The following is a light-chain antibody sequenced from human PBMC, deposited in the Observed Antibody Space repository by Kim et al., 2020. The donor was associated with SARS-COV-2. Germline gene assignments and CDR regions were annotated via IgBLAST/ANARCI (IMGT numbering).Light chain of an antibody. J-gene: IGKJ3*01. CDR2: WAS. CDR3: QQYNNWPPFT. CDR1: QSVLYRSSNKNY. Sequence: DIVMTQSPDSLAVSLGERATINCKSSQSVLYRSSNKNYLAWYQQKPGQPPKLLIYWASTRESGVPDRFSGSGSGTDFTLTISSLQSEDFAVYYCQQYNNWPPFTFGPGTKVDIK. V-gene: IGKV4-1*01.